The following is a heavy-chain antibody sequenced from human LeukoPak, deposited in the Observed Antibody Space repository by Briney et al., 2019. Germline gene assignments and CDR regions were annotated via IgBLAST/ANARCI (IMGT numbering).Heavy chain of an antibody. CDR1: GYTFTSYD. CDR3: ARGQIDYYYYYTDV. V-gene: IGHV1-69*05. Sequence: ASVKVSCKASGYTFTSYDINWVRQATGQGLEWMGGIIPIFGTANYAQKFQGRVTITTDESTSTAYMELSSLRSEDTAVYYCARGQIDYYYYYTDVWGKGTTVTVSS. CDR2: IIPIFGTA. J-gene: IGHJ6*03. D-gene: IGHD2-21*01.